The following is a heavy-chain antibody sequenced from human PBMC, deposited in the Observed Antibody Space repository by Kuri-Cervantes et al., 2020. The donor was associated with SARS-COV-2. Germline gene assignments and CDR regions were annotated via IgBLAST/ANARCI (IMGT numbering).Heavy chain of an antibody. J-gene: IGHJ3*01. Sequence: GGSLRLSCQGSEYSFSIYWIAWVRQMPGKGLEWMGVIYPGDADTRYSPSFQGQVTMSVDESINTAYLQWSSLKASDTAMYYCARRTMPRGISDSFDVWGQGTMVTVSS. D-gene: IGHD2-2*01. V-gene: IGHV5-51*01. CDR1: EYSFSIYW. CDR3: ARRTMPRGISDSFDV. CDR2: IYPGDADT.